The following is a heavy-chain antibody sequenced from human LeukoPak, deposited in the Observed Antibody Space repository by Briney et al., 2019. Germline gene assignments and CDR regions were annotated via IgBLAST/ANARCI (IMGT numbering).Heavy chain of an antibody. CDR3: AKAVITFGGVIQAYDY. CDR1: GFTFNSYA. CDR2: ISGSGGST. D-gene: IGHD3-16*02. J-gene: IGHJ4*02. V-gene: IGHV3-23*01. Sequence: GGSLRLSCAASGFTFNSYAMSWVRQAPGKGLEWVSAISGSGGSTYYADSVKGRFTISRDNSKNTLYLQMNSLRAEDTAVYYCAKAVITFGGVIQAYDYWGQGTLVTVSS.